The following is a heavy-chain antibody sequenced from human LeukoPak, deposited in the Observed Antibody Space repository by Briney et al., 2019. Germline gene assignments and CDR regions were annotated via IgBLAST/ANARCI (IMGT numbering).Heavy chain of an antibody. CDR2: ISRSGDIT. CDR3: ATEGFYY. J-gene: IGHJ4*02. CDR1: GAAVTKYG. Sequence: GSLRLSCAASGAAVTKYGMKWVRQAAGAGLEYISGISRSGDITHYADSVKGRFTISRDNVQNTLYLQMNSLRADDTALYYCATEGFYYWGPGTQVTVSS. V-gene: IGHV3-23*01.